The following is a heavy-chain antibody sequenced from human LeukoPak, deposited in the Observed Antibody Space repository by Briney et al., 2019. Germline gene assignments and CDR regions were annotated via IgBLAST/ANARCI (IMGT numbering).Heavy chain of an antibody. D-gene: IGHD2-15*01. V-gene: IGHV3-20*04. CDR1: GFTFDDYG. Sequence: PGGSLRLSCAASGFTFDDYGMSWVRQAPGKGLEWVSGINWNGGSTGYADSVKGRFTISRDNAKNSLYLQMNSLRADDAAFYYCASKPYDGSWIDFGGQGTLVTVSS. J-gene: IGHJ4*02. CDR2: INWNGGST. CDR3: ASKPYDGSWIDF.